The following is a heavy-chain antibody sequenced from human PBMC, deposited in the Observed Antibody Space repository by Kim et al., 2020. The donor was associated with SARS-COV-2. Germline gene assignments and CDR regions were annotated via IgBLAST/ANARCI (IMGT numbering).Heavy chain of an antibody. CDR3: TKGAYRPQWGRTVVVPIVSEY. V-gene: IGHV3-23*01. Sequence: GGSLRLSCAASGFTFTSYAMSWVRQAPGKGLEWVSGVAAYGDSTYYADSVKGRFTISRDESKDTLYLRMNSLRVDDTAVYYCTKGAYRPQWGRTVVVPIVSEYWGRGTLVTVSS. D-gene: IGHD2-2*01. CDR1: GFTFTSYA. CDR2: VAAYGDST. J-gene: IGHJ4*02.